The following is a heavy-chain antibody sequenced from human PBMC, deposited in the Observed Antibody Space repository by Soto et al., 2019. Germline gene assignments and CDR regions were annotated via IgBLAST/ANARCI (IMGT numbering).Heavy chain of an antibody. CDR3: VGGMVRGVGNY. D-gene: IGHD3-10*01. J-gene: IGHJ4*02. V-gene: IGHV3-11*01. CDR2: ISSSGSTI. CDR1: GFTFSDYY. Sequence: GGSLRLSCAASGFTFSDYYMSWISQAPGKGLEWVSYISSSGSTIYYADSVKGRFTISRDNAKNSLYLQMNSLRAEDTAVYYCVGGMVRGVGNYWGQGTLVTVSS.